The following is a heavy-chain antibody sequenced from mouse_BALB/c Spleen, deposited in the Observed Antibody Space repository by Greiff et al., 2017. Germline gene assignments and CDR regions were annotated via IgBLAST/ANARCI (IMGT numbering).Heavy chain of an antibody. Sequence: VQLQQSGPGLVKPSQSLSLTCSVTGYSITSGYYWNWIRQFPGNKLEWMGYISYDGSNNYNPSLKNRISITRDTSKNQFFLKLNSVTTEDTATYYCARGGLRRNYFDYWGQGTTLTVSS. V-gene: IGHV3-6*02. CDR1: GYSITSGYY. D-gene: IGHD2-4*01. J-gene: IGHJ2*01. CDR3: ARGGLRRNYFDY. CDR2: ISYDGSN.